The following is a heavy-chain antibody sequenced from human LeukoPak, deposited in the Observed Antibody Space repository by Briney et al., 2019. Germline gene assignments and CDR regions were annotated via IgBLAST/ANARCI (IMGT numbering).Heavy chain of an antibody. V-gene: IGHV4-39*01. J-gene: IGHJ3*01. D-gene: IGHD3-16*01. CDR1: GGSISSSNYY. Sequence: PSETLSLTCTVSGGSISSSNYYWGWILQPPGKGLEWIGSIYYSGSTYYNPSLKSRVTISVDTSKNQFSLKLSSVTAADTAVYYCAHFRGGSFDFWGQGTMVTVSS. CDR2: IYYSGST. CDR3: AHFRGGSFDF.